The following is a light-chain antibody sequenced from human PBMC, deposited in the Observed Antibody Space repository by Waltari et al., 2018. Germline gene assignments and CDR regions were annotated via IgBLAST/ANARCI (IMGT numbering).Light chain of an antibody. CDR3: AAWDDNLGVV. CDR1: NSNIGTGY. Sequence: QSVLTQPPSASGAPGQRVTLSCSGSNSNIGTGYVYWYMQFPGMAPKLLIYRSNQRPSGVPDRISGSKSGISASLAITGLRSEDEGVYFCAAWDDNLGVVFGGGTKLTVL. J-gene: IGLJ2*01. CDR2: RSN. V-gene: IGLV1-47*01.